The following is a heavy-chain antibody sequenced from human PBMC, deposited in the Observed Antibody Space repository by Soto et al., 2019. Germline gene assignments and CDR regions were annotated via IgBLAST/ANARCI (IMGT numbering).Heavy chain of an antibody. CDR3: VRLSSGWYCFDY. CDR1: GYTFTTYG. Sequence: QVQLEQSGAEVKKPGASVKVSCKTSGYTFTTYGIIWVRQAPGQGLEWMGWISPYKGNTNCAQKFQDRVTMTTDISRSTAYMELRSLTSDDTAVYDCVRLSSGWYCFDYWGQGTLVTVSS. V-gene: IGHV1-18*01. D-gene: IGHD6-19*01. J-gene: IGHJ4*02. CDR2: ISPYKGNT.